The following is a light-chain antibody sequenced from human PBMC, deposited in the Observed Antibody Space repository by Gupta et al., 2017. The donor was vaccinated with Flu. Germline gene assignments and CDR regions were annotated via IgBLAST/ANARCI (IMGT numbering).Light chain of an antibody. CDR3: QEAKSFPLT. CDR1: QDIGSW. CDR2: SAS. V-gene: IGKV1-12*01. Sequence: GDRGTITCRASQDIGSWLAWYQQKPGKAPKLLIYSASSLQSGVPSRFSGGGYGTDFTLTITTLQPEEFATYYCQEAKSFPLTFGGGTKIDI. J-gene: IGKJ4*01.